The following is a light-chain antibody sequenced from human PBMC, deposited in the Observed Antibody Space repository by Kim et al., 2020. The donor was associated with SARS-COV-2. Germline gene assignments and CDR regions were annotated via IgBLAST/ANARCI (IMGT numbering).Light chain of an antibody. CDR3: QQYGSLPFT. CDR1: QSVSSN. J-gene: IGKJ3*01. CDR2: GAS. Sequence: LSPGERGTLSCRASQSVSSNLAWYQQRPGQAPRLLIYGASNRATGIPDRFSGSGSGTDFTLTISRLEPEDFAVYYCQQYGSLPFTFGPGTKVDIK. V-gene: IGKV3-20*01.